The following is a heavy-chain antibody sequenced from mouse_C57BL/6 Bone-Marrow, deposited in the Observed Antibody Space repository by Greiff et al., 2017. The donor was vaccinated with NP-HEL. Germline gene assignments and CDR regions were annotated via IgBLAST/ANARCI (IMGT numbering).Heavy chain of an antibody. CDR1: DSEVFPIAY. CDR3: ARRDYGSTWFAY. D-gene: IGHD1-1*01. CDR2: ILPSIGST. J-gene: IGHJ3*01. V-gene: IGHV15-2*01. Sequence: QVQLQQSGSELRSPGSSVKLSCKDFDSEVFPIAYMSWVSQKPVHGFEWIGGILPSIGSTIYGETFEDKATLDADTHSNTAYLELNSLTSEDSAIYYCARRDYGSTWFAYWGQGTLVTVSA.